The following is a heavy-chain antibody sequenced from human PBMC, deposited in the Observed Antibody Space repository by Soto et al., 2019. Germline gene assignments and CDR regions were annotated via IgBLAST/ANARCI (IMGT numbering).Heavy chain of an antibody. CDR2: ISWNSGSI. CDR3: AKDPEDVITTYFDY. D-gene: IGHD4-4*01. J-gene: IGHJ4*02. CDR1: GFTFDDYA. V-gene: IGHV3-9*01. Sequence: GGSLRLSCAASGFTFDDYAMHWVRQAPGKGLEWVSGISWNSGSIGYADSVKGRFTISRDNAKNSLYLQMNSLRAEDTALYYCAKDPEDVITTYFDYWGQGTLVTVSS.